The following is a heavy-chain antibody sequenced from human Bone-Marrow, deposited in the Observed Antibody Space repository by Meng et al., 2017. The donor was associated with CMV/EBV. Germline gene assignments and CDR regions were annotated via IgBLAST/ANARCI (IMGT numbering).Heavy chain of an antibody. CDR2: INHSGST. D-gene: IGHD2-8*01. Sequence: SETLSLTCTVSGGSISSSSYYWGWIRQPPGKGLEWIGEINHSGSTNYNPSLKSRVTISVDTSKNQFSLKLSSVTAADTAVYYCARGRMVYARNQFSPQYYFDYWGQGTLVTVSS. J-gene: IGHJ4*02. CDR1: GGSISSSSYY. CDR3: ARGRMVYARNQFSPQYYFDY. V-gene: IGHV4-39*07.